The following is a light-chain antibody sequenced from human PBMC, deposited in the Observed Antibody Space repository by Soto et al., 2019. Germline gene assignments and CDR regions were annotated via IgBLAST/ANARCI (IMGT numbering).Light chain of an antibody. CDR3: MQATQSSWT. Sequence: DIVVTQSPLSLPVTPGEPASISCRSSQSLLHTNGNNYLEWYLQKPGQSPQLLIYLGSSRASGVPDRFSGSGSGTDFTLKISRVEAEDVGVYYCMQATQSSWTFGQGTKVEI. CDR2: LGS. V-gene: IGKV2-28*01. CDR1: QSLLHTNGNNY. J-gene: IGKJ1*01.